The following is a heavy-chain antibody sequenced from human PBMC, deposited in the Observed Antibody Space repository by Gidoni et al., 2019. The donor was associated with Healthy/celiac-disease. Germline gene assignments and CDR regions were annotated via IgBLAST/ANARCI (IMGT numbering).Heavy chain of an antibody. CDR2: ISYDGSNK. CDR1: GFTLSSYA. J-gene: IGHJ6*02. D-gene: IGHD3-16*01. Sequence: QVQLVESGGGVVQPGRSLRLSCAASGFTLSSYAMHWVRQAPGKGLEWVAVISYDGSNKYYADSVKGRFTIYRDNSKNTLYLQMNSLRAEDTAVYYCARELGRGDYYYYGMDVWGQGTTVTVSS. V-gene: IGHV3-30-3*01. CDR3: ARELGRGDYYYYGMDV.